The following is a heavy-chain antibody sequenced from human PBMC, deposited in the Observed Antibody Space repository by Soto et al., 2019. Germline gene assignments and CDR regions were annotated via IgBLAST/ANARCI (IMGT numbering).Heavy chain of an antibody. CDR2: IYYSGST. V-gene: IGHV4-31*03. Sequence: SETLSLTCTVSGGSISSGGYYWSWIRQHPGKGLEWIGYIYYSGSTYYNPSLKSRVTISVDTSKNQFSLKLSSVTAADTAVYYCARSFGDKTYYDFWSGYFHLPGMDVWGQGTPVTVSS. CDR1: GGSISSGGYY. D-gene: IGHD3-3*01. CDR3: ARSFGDKTYYDFWSGYFHLPGMDV. J-gene: IGHJ6*02.